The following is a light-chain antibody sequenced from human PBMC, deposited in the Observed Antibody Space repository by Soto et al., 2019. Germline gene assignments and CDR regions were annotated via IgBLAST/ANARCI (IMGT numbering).Light chain of an antibody. Sequence: DIQMTQSPSTLSASVGDRVTITCRASQSISSWLAWYQQKPGKAPKLLIQKASNLQSGVPSRFSGSGTGTEFTLTISSLQPDDSATYYCQQYNSYVTFGGGTKVEIK. CDR3: QQYNSYVT. CDR1: QSISSW. V-gene: IGKV1-5*03. CDR2: KAS. J-gene: IGKJ4*01.